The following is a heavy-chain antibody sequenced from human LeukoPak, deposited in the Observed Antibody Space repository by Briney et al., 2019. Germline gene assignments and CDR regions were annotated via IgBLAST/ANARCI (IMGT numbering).Heavy chain of an antibody. CDR3: AREFLSFELAPEAAAGNYGMDV. Sequence: GASVKVSCKASGYTFTGYYMHWVRQAPGQGLEWMGWINPNSGGTNYAQKFQGWVTMTRDTSISTAYMELSRLRSDDTAVYYCAREFLSFELAPEAAAGNYGMDVWGQGTTVTVSS. J-gene: IGHJ6*02. CDR1: GYTFTGYY. CDR2: INPNSGGT. V-gene: IGHV1-2*04. D-gene: IGHD6-13*01.